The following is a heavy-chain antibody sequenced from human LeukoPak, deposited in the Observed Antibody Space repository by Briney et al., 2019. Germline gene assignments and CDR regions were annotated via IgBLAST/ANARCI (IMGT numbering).Heavy chain of an antibody. D-gene: IGHD6-13*01. CDR2: IYTSGST. V-gene: IGHV4-4*07. J-gene: IGHJ4*02. CDR1: GGSISSYY. Sequence: SSETLSLTCTVSGGSISSYYWSWIRQPAGKGLEWIGRIYTSGSTNYNPSLKSRVTMSVDTSKNQFSLKLSSVTAADTVVYYCARDSAAAVFDYWGQGTLVTVSS. CDR3: ARDSAAAVFDY.